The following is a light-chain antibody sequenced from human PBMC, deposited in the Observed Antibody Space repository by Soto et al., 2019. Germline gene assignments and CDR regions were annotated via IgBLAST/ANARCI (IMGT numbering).Light chain of an antibody. V-gene: IGLV2-14*01. Sequence: QSVLTQSASVSGSPGQSITISCTGTSSDVGGYKYVSWYQHHPGQAPKLMIHAVNSRPSGVSTRFSGSKSGNTASLTISGLQPEDEADYYCSSYTSSSTWVFGGGTKVTVL. J-gene: IGLJ3*02. CDR2: AVN. CDR1: SSDVGGYKY. CDR3: SSYTSSSTWV.